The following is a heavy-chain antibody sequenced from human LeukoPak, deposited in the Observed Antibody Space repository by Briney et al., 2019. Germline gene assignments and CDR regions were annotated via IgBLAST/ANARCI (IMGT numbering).Heavy chain of an antibody. J-gene: IGHJ4*02. D-gene: IGHD3-10*01. V-gene: IGHV3-11*04. CDR3: AREGGSGSYY. CDR2: ISSTGSTM. Sequence: GGSLRLSCAASGFTVSSNYMSWVRQAPGKGLEWVSYISSTGSTMYYADSVKGRFTISRDNAKNSLYLQMSSLRAEDTAVYYCAREGGSGSYYWGQGTLVTVSS. CDR1: GFTVSSNY.